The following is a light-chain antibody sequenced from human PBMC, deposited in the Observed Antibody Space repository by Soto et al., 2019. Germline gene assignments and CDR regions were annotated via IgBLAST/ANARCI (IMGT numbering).Light chain of an antibody. CDR3: QTWGTGIVV. CDR2: LNNDGSH. CDR1: SGHSIYA. J-gene: IGLJ2*01. V-gene: IGLV4-69*01. Sequence: QPVLTQSPSASASLGASVKLTCTLSSGHSIYAIAWHQQQPEKGPRYLMKLNNDGSHNKGDGIPDRFSGSSSGAERYLTISSLQSEDEADYYCQTWGTGIVVFGGGTKLNVL.